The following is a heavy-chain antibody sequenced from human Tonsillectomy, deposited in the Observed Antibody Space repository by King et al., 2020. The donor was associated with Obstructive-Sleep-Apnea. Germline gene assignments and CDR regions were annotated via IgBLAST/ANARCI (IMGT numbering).Heavy chain of an antibody. D-gene: IGHD4-17*01. Sequence: VQLQESGPGLVKPSETLSLTCTVSGGSISFYYWSWIRQPPGKGLEWIGYIYYNGITNYNPSLRSRVAMSVVTSKNQFSLKLWSVTAADTAVYYCARTLYGDSPYSYYAMDVWGQGTTVTVSS. CDR2: IYYNGIT. CDR1: GGSISFYY. V-gene: IGHV4-59*01. CDR3: ARTLYGDSPYSYYAMDV. J-gene: IGHJ6*02.